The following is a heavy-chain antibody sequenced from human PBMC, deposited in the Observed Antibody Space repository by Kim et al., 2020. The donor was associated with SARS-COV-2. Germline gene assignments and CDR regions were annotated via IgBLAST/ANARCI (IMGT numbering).Heavy chain of an antibody. Sequence: YYADSVKGRFTISRDNTKNSLYLQMNSLRAEDTAVYYCARDKSDYRAFDIWGQGTMVTVSS. D-gene: IGHD4-4*01. J-gene: IGHJ3*02. V-gene: IGHV3-21*01. CDR3: ARDKSDYRAFDI.